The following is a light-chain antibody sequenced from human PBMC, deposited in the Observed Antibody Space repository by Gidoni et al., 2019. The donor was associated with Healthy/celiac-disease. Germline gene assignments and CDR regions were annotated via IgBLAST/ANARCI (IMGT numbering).Light chain of an antibody. CDR3: QQYNNWPPYT. CDR1: QSVRSN. CDR2: GAS. J-gene: IGKJ2*01. Sequence: IVMTQSPATLSVSPGESATLSCRARQSVRSNLAWYQQKPGQAPRLLIYGASTRATGIPARFSGSGSGTEFTLTISSLQSEDFAVYYCQQYNNWPPYTFGQGTKLEIK. V-gene: IGKV3-15*01.